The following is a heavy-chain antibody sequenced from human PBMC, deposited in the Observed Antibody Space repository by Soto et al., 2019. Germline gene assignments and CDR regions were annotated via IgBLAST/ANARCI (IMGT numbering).Heavy chain of an antibody. CDR1: GFTFSSYA. Sequence: GGSLILSCAASGFTFSSYAMHWVRQAPGKGLEWVSYISSSSSTIYYADSVKGRFTISRDNAKNSLYLQMNSLRAEDTAVYYCARHPERIAQIGWFDPWGQGTLVTVSS. CDR3: ARHPERIAQIGWFDP. CDR2: ISSSSSTI. V-gene: IGHV3-48*01. J-gene: IGHJ5*02. D-gene: IGHD6-13*01.